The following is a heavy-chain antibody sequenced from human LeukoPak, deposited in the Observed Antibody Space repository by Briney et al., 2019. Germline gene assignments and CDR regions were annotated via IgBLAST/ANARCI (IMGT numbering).Heavy chain of an antibody. CDR2: IKQDASEK. J-gene: IGHJ4*02. V-gene: IGHV3-7*03. D-gene: IGHD1-26*01. CDR3: AKLKTVGAIPNPDY. CDR1: GFTFSTYW. Sequence: GGSLRLSCAASGFTFSTYWMSWVRQAPGKGLEWVANIKQDASEKYSVDSVKGRFTISRDNARNSVYLQMNSLRAEDTAVYYCAKLKTVGAIPNPDYWGQGTLVTVSS.